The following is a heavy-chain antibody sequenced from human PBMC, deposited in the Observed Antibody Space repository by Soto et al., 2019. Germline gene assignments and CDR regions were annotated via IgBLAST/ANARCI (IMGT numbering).Heavy chain of an antibody. D-gene: IGHD3-10*01. V-gene: IGHV3-21*01. CDR3: ARDKLTLIWSGESFDI. Sequence: GRSLRLSCAASGFTFSSYRMNWVRQVPGKGLEWVSSISSSSSYIYYADSVKGRFTISRDNAKNSLYLQMNSLRAEDTAVYFCARDKLTLIWSGESFDIWGQRTMVTVSS. CDR2: ISSSSSYI. J-gene: IGHJ3*02. CDR1: GFTFSSYR.